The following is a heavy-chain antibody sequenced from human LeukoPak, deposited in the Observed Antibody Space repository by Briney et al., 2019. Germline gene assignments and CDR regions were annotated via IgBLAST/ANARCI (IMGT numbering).Heavy chain of an antibody. CDR3: AKGRIAPDY. CDR2: ISGRGDKK. V-gene: IGHV3-23*01. CDR1: GFTFSDYG. J-gene: IGHJ4*02. D-gene: IGHD6-13*01. Sequence: GGSLRLSCGASGFTFSDYGMSWVRQAPGKGLEWVSGISGRGDKKYYADSAKGRFTISRDNSKNTVYLQINSLGGEDTAVYYCAKGRIAPDYWGQGTLVTVSS.